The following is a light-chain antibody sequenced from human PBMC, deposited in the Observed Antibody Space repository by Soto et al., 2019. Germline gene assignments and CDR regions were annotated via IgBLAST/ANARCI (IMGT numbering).Light chain of an antibody. CDR3: QQYYSYPLT. J-gene: IGKJ4*01. V-gene: IGKV1-8*01. CDR1: QGISSY. CDR2: AAS. Sequence: AIRMTQSPSSLSASTGDRVTITSRASQGISSYLAWYQQKPVKAPKLLIYAASTLQSGVPSRFSGSGSGTDFTLTISCLQSEDFATYYCQQYYSYPLTFGGGTKVEIK.